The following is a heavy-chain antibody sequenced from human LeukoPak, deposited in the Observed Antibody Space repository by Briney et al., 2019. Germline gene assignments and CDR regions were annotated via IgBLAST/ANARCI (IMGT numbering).Heavy chain of an antibody. Sequence: SETLSLTCAVSGYSISSGYYWGWIRQPPGKGLEWIGSIYHSGSTYYKPSLKSRVTISVDTSKNQFSLKLSSVTAADTAVYYCTRHAYNWNYWWFDLWGQGTLVTVSS. CDR3: TRHAYNWNYWWFDL. D-gene: IGHD1-7*01. J-gene: IGHJ5*02. CDR2: IYHSGST. CDR1: GYSISSGYY. V-gene: IGHV4-38-2*01.